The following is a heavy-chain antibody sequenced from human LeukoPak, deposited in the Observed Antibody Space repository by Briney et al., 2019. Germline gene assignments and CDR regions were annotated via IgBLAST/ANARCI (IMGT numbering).Heavy chain of an antibody. CDR3: ARVDVEDFDY. CDR2: IYHSGST. D-gene: IGHD3-9*01. CDR1: GGSISNTNW. Sequence: SGTLSLTCGVSGGSISNTNWWNWVRQPPGQGLEWIGEIYHSGSTTYNPSLKSRVTMSIDKSKNQFSLKLSSVTAADTAVYYCARVDVEDFDYWGQGTLVTVSS. V-gene: IGHV4-4*02. J-gene: IGHJ4*02.